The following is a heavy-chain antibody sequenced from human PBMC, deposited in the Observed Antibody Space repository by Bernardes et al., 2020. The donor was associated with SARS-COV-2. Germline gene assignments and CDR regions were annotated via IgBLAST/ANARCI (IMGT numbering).Heavy chain of an antibody. CDR3: ATQIVVVPAAAPVLRYFDWLKGAWFDP. CDR2: IYYSGST. Sequence: SETLSLTCPVSGASLSSSSYYWGWIRQPPGKGLEWIGSIYYSGSTYYNPSLKSPVTISVATSKNQFSLNLSSVTAADTAVYYCATQIVVVPAAAPVLRYFDWLKGAWFDPWGQGTLVTVSS. D-gene: IGHD3-9*01. V-gene: IGHV4-39*01. CDR1: GASLSSSSYY. J-gene: IGHJ5*02.